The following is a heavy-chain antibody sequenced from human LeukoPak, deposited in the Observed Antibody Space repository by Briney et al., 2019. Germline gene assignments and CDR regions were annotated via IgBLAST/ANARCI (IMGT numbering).Heavy chain of an antibody. Sequence: GASVKVSCKASGYTFTSYAMHWVRQAPGQRLEWMGWINAGNGNTKYSQEFQGRVTITRDTSASTAYMELSSLRSEDMAVYYCARASLGGELVSIFDYWGQGTLVTVSS. CDR2: INAGNGNT. D-gene: IGHD3-10*01. CDR1: GYTFTSYA. V-gene: IGHV1-3*03. J-gene: IGHJ4*02. CDR3: ARASLGGELVSIFDY.